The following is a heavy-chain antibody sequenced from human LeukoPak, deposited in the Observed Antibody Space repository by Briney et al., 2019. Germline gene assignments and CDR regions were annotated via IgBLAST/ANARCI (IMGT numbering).Heavy chain of an antibody. CDR2: ISSGGSTI. D-gene: IGHD4-17*01. Sequence: GGSLRLSCAASGFTFSSYEMNWVRQAPGKGLEWVSYISSGGSTIYYADSVKGRFTISRDNAKNSLYLQMNSLRAEDTAVYYCARDGYGDYEIDYWGQGTLVTVSS. CDR3: ARDGYGDYEIDY. CDR1: GFTFSSYE. V-gene: IGHV3-48*03. J-gene: IGHJ4*02.